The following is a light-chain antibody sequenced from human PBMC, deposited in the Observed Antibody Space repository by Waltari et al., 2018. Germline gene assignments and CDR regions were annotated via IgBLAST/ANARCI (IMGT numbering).Light chain of an antibody. Sequence: IVLTQSPGTLSLSPGERATLSCRASQSVGKSLAWYQQRPGQAPRLLIYDASTRATGTPGRFSGSGFGTDFSLAISSLEPEDFAVYFCQHYVNSPVTFGQGTKVEI. J-gene: IGKJ1*01. CDR1: QSVGKS. V-gene: IGKV3-20*01. CDR2: DAS. CDR3: QHYVNSPVT.